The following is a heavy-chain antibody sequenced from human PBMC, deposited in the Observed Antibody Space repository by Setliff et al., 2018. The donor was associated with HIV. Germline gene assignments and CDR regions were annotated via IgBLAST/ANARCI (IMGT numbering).Heavy chain of an antibody. V-gene: IGHV4-4*07. J-gene: IGHJ6*03. CDR2: INTSGTT. CDR1: GGSVSNYY. Sequence: PSETLSLTCTVSGGSVSNYYWTWIRQSAGKGLEWIGHINTSGTTKYNPSLKSRVTISVDTSKNQFSLKLSSVTAADTAVYYCASEAWTSYRSSSGYYYYYTDVWGKGTTVNVSS. D-gene: IGHD6-6*01. CDR3: ASEAWTSYRSSSGYYYYYTDV.